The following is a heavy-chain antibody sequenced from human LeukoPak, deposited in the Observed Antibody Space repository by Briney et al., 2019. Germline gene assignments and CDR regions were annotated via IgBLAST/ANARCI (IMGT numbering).Heavy chain of an antibody. CDR2: INPSGGST. CDR3: ASNSYGWSFDY. D-gene: IGHD5-18*01. CDR1: GYTFTSYG. J-gene: IGHJ4*02. Sequence: ASVKVSCKASGYTFTSYGISWVRQAPGQGLEWMGIINPSGGSTSYAQKFQGRVTMTRDTSTSTVYMELSSLRSEDTAVYYCASNSYGWSFDYWGQGTLVTVSS. V-gene: IGHV1-46*01.